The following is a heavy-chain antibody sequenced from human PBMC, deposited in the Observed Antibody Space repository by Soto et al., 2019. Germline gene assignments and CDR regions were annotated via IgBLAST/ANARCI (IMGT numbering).Heavy chain of an antibody. CDR1: GGTFSSYT. V-gene: IGHV1-69*02. CDR3: ASEYCSGGSGYSEYYYMDV. Sequence: VQLVQSGAEVKKPGSSVKVSCKASGGTFSSYTISWVRQAPGQGLEWMGRIIPILGIANYAQKFQGRVTISGDKFTSTAYMELSSLRSEDTAVYYCASEYCSGGSGYSEYYYMDVWGKGTTVTVSS. D-gene: IGHD2-15*01. CDR2: IIPILGIA. J-gene: IGHJ6*03.